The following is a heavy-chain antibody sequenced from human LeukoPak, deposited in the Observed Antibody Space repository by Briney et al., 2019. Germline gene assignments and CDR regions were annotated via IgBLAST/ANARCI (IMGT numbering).Heavy chain of an antibody. CDR3: ARDPASSFDY. CDR2: IWYDGSKR. D-gene: IGHD2-15*01. J-gene: IGHJ4*02. CDR1: GFTFSSHG. Sequence: ERSLRLSCAASGFTFSSHGMHWVRQAPGKGLEWVAVIWYDGSKRHYADSVKGRFTISRDDSKNTLYLQMNSLRDEDTAVYYCARDPASSFDYWGQGTLVTVSS. V-gene: IGHV3-33*01.